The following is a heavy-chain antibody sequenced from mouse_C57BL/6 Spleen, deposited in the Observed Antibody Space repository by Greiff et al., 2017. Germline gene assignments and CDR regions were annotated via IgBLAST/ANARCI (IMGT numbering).Heavy chain of an antibody. J-gene: IGHJ4*01. CDR2: INPSTGGT. D-gene: IGHD4-1*01. CDR3: ARSGTRDYYAMDD. Sequence: VQLQQSGPELVKPGASVKISCKASGYSFTGYYMNWVKQSPEKSLEWIGEINPSTGGTTYNQKFKAKATLTVDKSSSTAYMQLKSLTSEDSAVYYCARSGTRDYYAMDDWGQGTSVTVSS. CDR1: GYSFTGYY. V-gene: IGHV1-42*01.